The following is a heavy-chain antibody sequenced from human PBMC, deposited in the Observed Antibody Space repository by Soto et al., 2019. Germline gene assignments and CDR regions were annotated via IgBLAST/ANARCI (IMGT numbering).Heavy chain of an antibody. D-gene: IGHD1-1*01. Sequence: PGGSLRLSCAASGFTFSSYSMNWVRQAPGKGLEWVSSISSSSSYIYYADSVKGRFTISRDNAKNSLYLQMNSLRAEDTAVYYCARDIWTGTTGRYFDYWGQGTLVTVSS. CDR1: GFTFSSYS. J-gene: IGHJ4*02. CDR3: ARDIWTGTTGRYFDY. CDR2: ISSSSSYI. V-gene: IGHV3-21*01.